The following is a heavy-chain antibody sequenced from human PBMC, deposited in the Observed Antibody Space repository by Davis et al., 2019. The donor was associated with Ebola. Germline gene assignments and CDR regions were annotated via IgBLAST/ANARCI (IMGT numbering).Heavy chain of an antibody. V-gene: IGHV5-51*01. J-gene: IGHJ4*02. CDR1: GYNLTSYC. CDR3: ARRVAGDGYNSPYYFDY. D-gene: IGHD5-24*01. Sequence: GESLKISCSSSGYNLTSYCIACVRPVPAEGLEWMGSISPSDSDTMYSPSFQGQVTISADKSISTAYLQWSSLKASDTAMYYCARRVAGDGYNSPYYFDYWGQGTLVTVSS. CDR2: ISPSDSDT.